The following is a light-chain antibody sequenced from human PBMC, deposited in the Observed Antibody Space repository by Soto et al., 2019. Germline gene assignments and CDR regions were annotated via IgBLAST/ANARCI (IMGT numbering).Light chain of an antibody. CDR2: ATS. Sequence: DIEVNQSPSSLSGSVGDRVTITCRASKSVRSYLNWYQHKPGRAPKLLIYATSILQSGVPSRFSGSGSGTDFTLTISRLQPEDSATYYCQQSYSPPGVFGGGTKVDIK. V-gene: IGKV1-39*01. CDR3: QQSYSPPGV. J-gene: IGKJ4*01. CDR1: KSVRSY.